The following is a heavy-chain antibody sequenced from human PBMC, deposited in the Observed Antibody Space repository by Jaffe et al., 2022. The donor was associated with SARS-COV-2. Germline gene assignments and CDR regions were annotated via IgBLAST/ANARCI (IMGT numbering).Heavy chain of an antibody. CDR1: GGSISSYY. D-gene: IGHD5-12*01. J-gene: IGHJ4*02. CDR2: IYYSGST. Sequence: QVQLQESGPGLVKPSETLSLTCTVSGGSISSYYWSWIRQPPGKGLEWIGYIYYSGSTNYNPSLKSRVTISVDTSKNQFSLKLSSVTAADTAVYYCARHYPRRGGYSGYDPRGGFDYWGQGTLVTVSS. CDR3: ARHYPRRGGYSGYDPRGGFDY. V-gene: IGHV4-59*08.